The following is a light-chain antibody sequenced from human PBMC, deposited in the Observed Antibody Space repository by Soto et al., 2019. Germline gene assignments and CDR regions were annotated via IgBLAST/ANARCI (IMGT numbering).Light chain of an antibody. CDR2: RNN. Sequence: QSVLTQPPSASATPGQRVTISCSGSSSNIGSDFVFWYQQLPGTAPKLLIYRNNQRPSGVPDRFSGSKSGTSASLAISGLRSEDDADYYCAAGDHSLSGWMIGGGTKLTVL. CDR3: AAGDHSLSGWM. CDR1: SSNIGSDF. V-gene: IGLV1-47*01. J-gene: IGLJ3*02.